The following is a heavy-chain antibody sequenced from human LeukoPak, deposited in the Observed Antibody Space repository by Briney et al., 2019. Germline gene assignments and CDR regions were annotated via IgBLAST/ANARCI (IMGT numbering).Heavy chain of an antibody. J-gene: IGHJ4*02. Sequence: SGPTLVKPTRTLTLTCTFSGFSLSTSGVGVGWIRQPPGKALEWLALIYWDDDKRYSSSLKSRLTITKDTSKNQVVLTMTNMDPVDTATYYCAHRLSNGDYFHYYFDYWGQGTLVTVSS. V-gene: IGHV2-5*02. CDR3: AHRLSNGDYFHYYFDY. CDR2: IYWDDDK. CDR1: GFSLSTSGVG. D-gene: IGHD4-17*01.